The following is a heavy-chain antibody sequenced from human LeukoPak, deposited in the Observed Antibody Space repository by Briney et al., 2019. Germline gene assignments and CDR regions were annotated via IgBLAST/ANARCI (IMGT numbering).Heavy chain of an antibody. CDR3: AKDPPLPYCYDSSGYALGFDY. V-gene: IGHV3-23*01. Sequence: GGSLRLSCAASGFTFSSYAMSWVRQAPGKGLEWVSAISGSGGSTYYADSVKGRFTISRDNSKNTLYLQMNSLRAEDTAVYYCAKDPPLPYCYDSSGYALGFDYWGQGTLVTVSS. J-gene: IGHJ4*02. CDR2: ISGSGGST. CDR1: GFTFSSYA. D-gene: IGHD3-22*01.